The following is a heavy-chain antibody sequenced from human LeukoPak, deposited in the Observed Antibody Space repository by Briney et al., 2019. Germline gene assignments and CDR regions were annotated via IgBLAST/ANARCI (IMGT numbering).Heavy chain of an antibody. Sequence: GASVKVSCKASGGTFSSYAISWVRQAPGQGLEWVGGIIPIFGTANYAQKFQGRVTITTDESTSTAYMELSSLRSEDTAVYYCARGYGISRSLLRGAFDIWGQGTMVTVSS. V-gene: IGHV1-69*05. CDR1: GGTFSSYA. D-gene: IGHD2-15*01. CDR3: ARGYGISRSLLRGAFDI. J-gene: IGHJ3*02. CDR2: IIPIFGTA.